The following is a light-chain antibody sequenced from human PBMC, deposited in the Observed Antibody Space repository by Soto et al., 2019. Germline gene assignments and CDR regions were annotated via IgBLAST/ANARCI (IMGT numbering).Light chain of an antibody. CDR3: GTWDSSLSTYV. CDR1: SSNIGNNY. J-gene: IGLJ1*01. CDR2: ENN. V-gene: IGLV1-51*02. Sequence: QSVLTQPPSVSAAPGQKVTISCSGSSSNIGNNYVSWFQQLPGTAPKLLIYENNKRPSGIPGRFSGSKSGTSATLGITGLQTGDEADYYCGTWDSSLSTYVFGSGTKLTFL.